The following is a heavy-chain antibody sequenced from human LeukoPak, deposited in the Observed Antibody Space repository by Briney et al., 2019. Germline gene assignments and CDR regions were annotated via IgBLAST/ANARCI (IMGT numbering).Heavy chain of an antibody. V-gene: IGHV4-59*08. CDR1: GGSISSYY. Sequence: SETLSLTCTVSGGSISSYYWSWIRQPPGKGLEWIGYIYYSGSTNYNPSLKSRVTISVDTSKNQFSLKLSSVTAADTAVYYCAREHILTGYSFDIWGQGTMVTVSS. J-gene: IGHJ3*02. D-gene: IGHD3-9*01. CDR3: AREHILTGYSFDI. CDR2: IYYSGST.